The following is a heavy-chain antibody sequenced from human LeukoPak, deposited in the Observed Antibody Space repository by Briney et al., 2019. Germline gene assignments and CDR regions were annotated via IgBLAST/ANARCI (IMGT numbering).Heavy chain of an antibody. J-gene: IGHJ4*02. CDR2: IIPILGIA. CDR1: GGTFSSYA. Sequence: ASVKVSCKASGGTFSSYAISWVRQAPGQGLEWMGRIIPILGIANYAQKFQGRVTITADKSTSTAYMELSGLRSEDTAVYYCARRGDGSGDIDYWGQGTLVTVSS. V-gene: IGHV1-69*04. CDR3: ARRGDGSGDIDY. D-gene: IGHD3-10*01.